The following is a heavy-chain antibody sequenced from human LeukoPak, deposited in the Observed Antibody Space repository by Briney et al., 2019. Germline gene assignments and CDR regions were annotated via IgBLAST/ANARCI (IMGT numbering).Heavy chain of an antibody. D-gene: IGHD6-19*01. CDR1: GGSVSSSSYY. CDR2: IYYSGNT. V-gene: IGHV4-39*07. CDR3: ARDYVAVAGTVFDY. Sequence: SETLSLTCTVSGGSVSSSSYYWAWIRQPPGQGLEWIGSIYYSGNTYYNPSLKSRVTISVDTSKNQLSLRLTSVTAADTAVYYCARDYVAVAGTVFDYWGQGTLVTVSS. J-gene: IGHJ4*02.